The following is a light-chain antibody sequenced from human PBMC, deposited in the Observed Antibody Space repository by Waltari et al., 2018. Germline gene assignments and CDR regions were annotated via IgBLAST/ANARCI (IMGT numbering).Light chain of an antibody. Sequence: QSALTQPASVSGSPGQSITISCTGTSSDVGGYNYVPWYQQHPGKAPKLMIYEVSNRPSGVSNRFSGSKSDNTASLTISGLQAEDEADYYCSSYTSSSTPVVFGGGTKLTVL. J-gene: IGLJ2*01. CDR1: SSDVGGYNY. V-gene: IGLV2-14*01. CDR3: SSYTSSSTPVV. CDR2: EVS.